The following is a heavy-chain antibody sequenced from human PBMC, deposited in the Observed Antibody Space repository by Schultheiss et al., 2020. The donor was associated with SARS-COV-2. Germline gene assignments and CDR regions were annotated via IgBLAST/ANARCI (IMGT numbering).Heavy chain of an antibody. CDR2: IWYDGSSE. CDR3: ARANNKTTAMVDY. Sequence: GGSLRLSCAASGFTFSSYGMHWVRQAPGKGLEWVAVIWYDGSSEYYADSVKGQFTISRDNSKNTLYLQMNSLRAEDTAIYYCARANNKTTAMVDYWGQGTLVTVSS. CDR1: GFTFSSYG. D-gene: IGHD5-18*01. V-gene: IGHV3-33*01. J-gene: IGHJ4*02.